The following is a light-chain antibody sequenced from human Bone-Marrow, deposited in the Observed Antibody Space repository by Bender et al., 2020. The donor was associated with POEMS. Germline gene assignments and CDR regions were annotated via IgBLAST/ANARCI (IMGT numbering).Light chain of an antibody. CDR3: QSYDSSLSAWV. CDR1: SSNIGAGSD. CDR2: GNN. V-gene: IGLV1-40*01. Sequence: QSVLTQPPSVSGAPGQRVIISCTGSSSNIGAGSDVNWYQQLPGTAPKVFIYGNNNRPSGVPDRISGSKSGTSASLAITGLQAEDEADYYCQSYDSSLSAWVFGGGTKLTVL. J-gene: IGLJ3*02.